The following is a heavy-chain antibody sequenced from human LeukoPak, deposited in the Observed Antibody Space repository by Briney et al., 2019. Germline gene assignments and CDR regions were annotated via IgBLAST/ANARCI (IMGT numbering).Heavy chain of an antibody. CDR1: GDSVSSNSAA. CDR2: TYYRSKWRN. J-gene: IGHJ4*02. Sequence: SQTLSLTCAISGDSVSSNSAAWDWIRQSPSRGLEWLGRTYYRSKWRNDYAVSVKSRITVNPDTFKNQFSLQLFSVTPEDTAVYYCARLEDWVFDYWGQGTLVTVSS. D-gene: IGHD3/OR15-3a*01. V-gene: IGHV6-1*01. CDR3: ARLEDWVFDY.